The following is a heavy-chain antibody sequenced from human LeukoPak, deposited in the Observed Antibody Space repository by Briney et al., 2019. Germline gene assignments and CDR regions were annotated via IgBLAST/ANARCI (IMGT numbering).Heavy chain of an antibody. CDR1: GFTFNTYG. CDR2: ISNDGSRK. Sequence: GRSLRLSCAASGFTFNTYGMNWVRQAPGKGLEWVAIISNDGSRKYYAHSVEGRFTISRDNSKNTLYLQMDSLRAEDTAVYYCARDRAWNYFDYWGQGTLVTVSS. D-gene: IGHD3-3*01. V-gene: IGHV3-30*03. J-gene: IGHJ4*02. CDR3: ARDRAWNYFDY.